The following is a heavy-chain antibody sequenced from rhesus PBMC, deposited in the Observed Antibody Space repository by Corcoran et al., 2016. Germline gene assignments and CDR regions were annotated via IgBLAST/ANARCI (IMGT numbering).Heavy chain of an antibody. CDR1: GGSISSGYG. CDR3: ARWTSLAFDF. V-gene: IGHV4S7*01. Sequence: QVQLQESGPGLVKPSGTLSLTCAVSGGSISSGYGWSWIRQPPGKGLAWIGYIYGSRGNTYYNPSLNRRVTISKDTSKNQFSLKLSSVTAADTAGYYCARWTSLAFDFWGQGLRVTVSS. J-gene: IGHJ3*01. CDR2: IYGSRGNT. D-gene: IGHD2-2*01.